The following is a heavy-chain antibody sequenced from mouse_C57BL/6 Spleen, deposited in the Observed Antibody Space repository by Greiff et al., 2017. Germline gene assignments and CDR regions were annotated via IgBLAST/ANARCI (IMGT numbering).Heavy chain of an antibody. D-gene: IGHD2-2*01. CDR2: IDPENGDT. Sequence: VHVKQSGAELVRPGASVKLSCTASGFNIKDDYMHWVKQRPEQGLEWIGWIDPENGDTEYASKFQGKATITADTSSNTAYLQLSSLTSEDTAVYYCTTNGYDGRFADWGQGTLVTVSA. CDR3: TTNGYDGRFAD. V-gene: IGHV14-4*01. CDR1: GFNIKDDY. J-gene: IGHJ3*01.